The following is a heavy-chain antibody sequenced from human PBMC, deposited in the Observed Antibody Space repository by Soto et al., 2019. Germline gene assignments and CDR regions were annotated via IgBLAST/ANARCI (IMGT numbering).Heavy chain of an antibody. D-gene: IGHD3-10*01. CDR3: TRDSSYYGAGRGVLDY. J-gene: IGHJ4*02. Sequence: GGSLRLSCAVSGFTVNNNYMSWVRQAPGKGLERVSVIYSGGNTDYAESVRGRFTVSRDTSKNTLYLQMNSLRAEDTAIYYCTRDSSYYGAGRGVLDYWGQGTPVTVSS. CDR2: IYSGGNT. CDR1: GFTVNNNY. V-gene: IGHV3-66*01.